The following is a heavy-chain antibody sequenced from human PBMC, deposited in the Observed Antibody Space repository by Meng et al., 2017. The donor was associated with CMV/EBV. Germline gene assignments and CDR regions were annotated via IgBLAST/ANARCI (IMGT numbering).Heavy chain of an antibody. CDR1: GGSISSYY. Sequence: GSLRLSCTVSGGSISSYYWSWIRQPPGKGREWIGYIYYRGSTNYNPSLKSRVTISVDTSKKQFSLKLSSVTAADTAVYYCARGLGSSWYTSWFDPWGQGTLVTVSS. CDR2: IYYRGST. V-gene: IGHV4-59*01. CDR3: ARGLGSSWYTSWFDP. D-gene: IGHD6-13*01. J-gene: IGHJ5*02.